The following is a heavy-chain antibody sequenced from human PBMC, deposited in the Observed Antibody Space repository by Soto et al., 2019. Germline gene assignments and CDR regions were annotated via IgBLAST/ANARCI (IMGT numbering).Heavy chain of an antibody. Sequence: PSETLSLTCTVSGASISGFYWSWIRKSAGKGLEWIGRIYATGTTDYNPSLKSRVMMSVDTSKKQFSLKLRSVTAADTAVYYCVRDGTKTLRDWYDPWGQGISVTVSS. D-gene: IGHD1-1*01. J-gene: IGHJ5*02. CDR3: VRDGTKTLRDWYDP. CDR1: GASISGFY. V-gene: IGHV4-4*07. CDR2: IYATGTT.